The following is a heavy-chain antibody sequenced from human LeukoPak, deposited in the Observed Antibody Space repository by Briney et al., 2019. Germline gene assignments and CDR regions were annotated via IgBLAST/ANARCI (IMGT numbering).Heavy chain of an antibody. CDR2: FNTYNGNT. CDR1: GYTFTCYG. J-gene: IGHJ5*02. D-gene: IGHD6-19*01. V-gene: IGHV1-18*01. Sequence: ASVKVSCKPSGYTFTCYGSSGVRQARGQGLEWMGRFNTYNGNTNYAQKFQGRVTMTTERSTSTAKMELRSLRFDDTAVYYCERGEMYGSRWSYLKFGPWGQGTLVTVSS. CDR3: ERGEMYGSRWSYLKFGP.